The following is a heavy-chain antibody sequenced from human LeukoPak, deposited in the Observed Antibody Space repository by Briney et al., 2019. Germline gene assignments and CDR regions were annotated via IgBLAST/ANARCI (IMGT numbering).Heavy chain of an antibody. D-gene: IGHD6-19*01. V-gene: IGHV4-39*01. J-gene: IGHJ5*02. CDR3: ARLCSGWSGVDWFDP. CDR2: IYYSGST. Sequence: PSETLSLTCTVSGGSISSSSYYWGWIRQPPGKGLEWIGSIYYSGSTYYNPSLKSRVTISVDTSKNQFSLKLSSVTAADTAVYYCARLCSGWSGVDWFDPWGQGTLVTVSS. CDR1: GGSISSSSYY.